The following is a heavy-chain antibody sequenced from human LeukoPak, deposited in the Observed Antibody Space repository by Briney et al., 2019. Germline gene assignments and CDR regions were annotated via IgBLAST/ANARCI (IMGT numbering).Heavy chain of an antibody. CDR3: ARVICSGDRCYPPSAVDI. J-gene: IGHJ3*02. Sequence: ASVKVSCKTSGYTFNSHYVGWVRQAPGQGLEWMGWISGYNGKTNYAQKLQGRVTMTTDTSTTTAYMELRSLRSDDTAVYYCARVICSGDRCYPPSAVDIWGQGTMVTVSS. CDR2: ISGYNGKT. CDR1: GYTFNSHY. D-gene: IGHD2-15*01. V-gene: IGHV1-18*01.